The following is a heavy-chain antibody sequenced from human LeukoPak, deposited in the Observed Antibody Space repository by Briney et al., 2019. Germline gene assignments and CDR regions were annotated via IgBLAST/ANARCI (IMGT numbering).Heavy chain of an antibody. D-gene: IGHD3-3*01. J-gene: IGHJ4*02. CDR1: GYTFTGYY. CDR3: ARCKYSYYDFWSGEPHPLDY. Sequence: GAAVKLSCKASGYTFTGYYMHWVRQAPGQGLEWMGWINPNSGGTNYAQKFQGRVTVSRDTSISTAYMELSRLRSDDTAVYYCARCKYSYYDFWSGEPHPLDYWVQGTLATVPS. CDR2: INPNSGGT. V-gene: IGHV1-2*02.